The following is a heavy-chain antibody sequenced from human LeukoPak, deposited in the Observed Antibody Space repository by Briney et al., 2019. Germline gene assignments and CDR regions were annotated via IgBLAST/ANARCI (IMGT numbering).Heavy chain of an antibody. D-gene: IGHD6-13*01. CDR2: IYTSGST. CDR3: ARWGSWSAFDY. V-gene: IGHV4-61*02. Sequence: TLXLTCTVSGGSISSGSYYWSWIRQPAGXGLEWIGRIYTSGSTNYNPSLKSRVTISVDTSKNQFSLKLSSVTAADTAVYYCARWGSWSAFDYWGQGTLVTVSS. J-gene: IGHJ4*02. CDR1: GGSISSGSYY.